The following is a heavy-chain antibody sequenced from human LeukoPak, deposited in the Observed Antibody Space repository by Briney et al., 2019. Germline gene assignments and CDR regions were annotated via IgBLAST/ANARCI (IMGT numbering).Heavy chain of an antibody. D-gene: IGHD3-10*01. Sequence: LETLSLTCTVSGGSISSYHWSWIRQPPGKGLEWIGYIYYSGSTNYNPSLKSRVTISVDTSKNQFSLKLSSVTAADTAVYYCARDLGGVGGFDYWGQGTLVTVSP. V-gene: IGHV4-59*01. CDR1: GGSISSYH. CDR2: IYYSGST. CDR3: ARDLGGVGGFDY. J-gene: IGHJ4*02.